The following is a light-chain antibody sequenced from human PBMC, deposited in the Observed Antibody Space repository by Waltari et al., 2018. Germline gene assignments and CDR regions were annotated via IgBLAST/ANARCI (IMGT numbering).Light chain of an antibody. CDR3: QQSYNTPLT. Sequence: TQLTQSPSSLSASVGDRVTLTCRASQDIRNDLGWYQQQPGKAPKVLIYAASILHTGVPSRFSASGSGTDFTLTISSLQPEDFASYHCQQSYNTPLTFGGGTRVYIK. J-gene: IGKJ4*01. CDR1: QDIRND. CDR2: AAS. V-gene: IGKV1-39*01.